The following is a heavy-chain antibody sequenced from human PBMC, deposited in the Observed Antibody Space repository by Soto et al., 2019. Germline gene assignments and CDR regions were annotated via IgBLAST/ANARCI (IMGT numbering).Heavy chain of an antibody. CDR3: ARSFNPHYFDY. CDR2: IYYRGST. V-gene: IGHV4-59*01. J-gene: IGHJ4*02. Sequence: SETLSLTCTVSGGSISSYYWSWIRQPPGKGLEWIGYIYYRGSTNYNPSLKSRVTISVDTSKNQFSLKLSSVTAADTAVYYCARSFNPHYFDYWGQGTLVTVSS. CDR1: GGSISSYY.